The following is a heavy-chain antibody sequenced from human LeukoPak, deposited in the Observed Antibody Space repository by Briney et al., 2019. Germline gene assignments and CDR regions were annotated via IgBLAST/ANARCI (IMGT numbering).Heavy chain of an antibody. CDR3: ARDSPRIGSSGSYGH. Sequence: GGSLRLSCAASGFSFDEYDMSWVRQAPGKGLEWVANIKPDGSEKYYVDSVKGRFAISRDNAKKSMYLQMTSLRAEDTAVYYCARDSPRIGSSGSYGHWGQGTLVTVSS. J-gene: IGHJ4*02. V-gene: IGHV3-7*01. D-gene: IGHD1-26*01. CDR1: GFSFDEYD. CDR2: IKPDGSEK.